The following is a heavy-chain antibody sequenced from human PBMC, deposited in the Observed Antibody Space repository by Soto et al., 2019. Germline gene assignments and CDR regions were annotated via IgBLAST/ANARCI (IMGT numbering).Heavy chain of an antibody. CDR3: ATGQYYYDSSAYYSS. V-gene: IGHV3-11*05. Sequence: QVQLVESGGGLVKPGGSLRLSCAASGFTFSDYYMSWIRQAPGKGLEWVSYISSSSTYTNYADSVKGRFTISRDNAKNSVYLQMSSLRAEDTAVYYCATGQYYYDSSAYYSSWGLGTLVTVSS. D-gene: IGHD3-22*01. J-gene: IGHJ4*02. CDR1: GFTFSDYY. CDR2: ISSSSTYT.